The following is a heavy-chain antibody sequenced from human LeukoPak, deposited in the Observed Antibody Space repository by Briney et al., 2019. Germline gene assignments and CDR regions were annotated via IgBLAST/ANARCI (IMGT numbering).Heavy chain of an antibody. CDR3: ARGDSSGYYSREDY. Sequence: SETLSLTCTVSGGSISSYYWSWIRQPPGKGLEWIGYIHYSGSTHYNPSLKSRVTISVDTSKNQFSLKLTSATAADTAVYYCARGDSSGYYSREDYWGQGTLVTVSS. D-gene: IGHD3-22*01. J-gene: IGHJ4*02. CDR2: IHYSGST. CDR1: GGSISSYY. V-gene: IGHV4-59*08.